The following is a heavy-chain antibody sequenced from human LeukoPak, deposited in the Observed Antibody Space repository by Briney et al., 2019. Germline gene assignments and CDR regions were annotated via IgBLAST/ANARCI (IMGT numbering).Heavy chain of an antibody. D-gene: IGHD6-13*01. Sequence: SETLSLTCTVSGCSISSYYCSWIRQPPGKGLEWIGYIYYSGSTNYNPSLKSRVTISVDTSKNQFSLKLSSVTAADTAVYYCARHEKQQLAAYFDYWGQGTLVTVSS. J-gene: IGHJ4*02. CDR1: GCSISSYY. CDR2: IYYSGST. V-gene: IGHV4-59*08. CDR3: ARHEKQQLAAYFDY.